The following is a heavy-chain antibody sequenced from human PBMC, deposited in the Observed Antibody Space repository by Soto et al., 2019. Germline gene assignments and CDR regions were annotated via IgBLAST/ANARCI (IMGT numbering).Heavy chain of an antibody. CDR3: AHRVLSTVCGLVTTTGIYFDF. Sequence: QNTLKESGPTVVNPTDTLTLICTFSGFSVTTSGGGVRWVRQSPGKAPGWIAIIYWVDDTRYSTSLNSRLIITKDTSNNQVVLTMANVYTADTATYYCAHRVLSTVCGLVTTTGIYFDFWGRGTPVVVSS. V-gene: IGHV2-5*02. D-gene: IGHD3-3*01. CDR1: GFSVTTSGGG. CDR2: IYWVDDT. J-gene: IGHJ4*02.